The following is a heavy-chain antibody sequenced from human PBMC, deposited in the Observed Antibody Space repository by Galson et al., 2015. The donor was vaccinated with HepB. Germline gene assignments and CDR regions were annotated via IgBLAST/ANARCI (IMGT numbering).Heavy chain of an antibody. CDR3: AREYSDAIDY. J-gene: IGHJ4*02. CDR2: ISSSSSGI. CDR1: GFTFSTYS. V-gene: IGHV3-48*02. D-gene: IGHD5-18*01. Sequence: SLRLSCAASGFTFSTYSMNWVRQAPGKGLEWVSYISSSSSGIYYADSVKGRFAVSRDNAKNSLHLQMNSLKNEDTAVYYCAREYSDAIDYWGQGTLVAVSS.